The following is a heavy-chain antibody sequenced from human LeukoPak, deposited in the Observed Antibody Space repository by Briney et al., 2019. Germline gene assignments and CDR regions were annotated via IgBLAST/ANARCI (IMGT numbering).Heavy chain of an antibody. J-gene: IGHJ3*02. D-gene: IGHD6-19*01. Sequence: PGGSLTLSCAASGCTFSSYSMSWVRQAPGKGLEWVSAISGSGSSTYYADSVNGRFTISIDNAEHSLHLQMNSLRAGDTAVYYCAKDQIAVDGTGAFDIWGRSTMVTVSS. CDR1: GCTFSSYS. CDR2: ISGSGSST. CDR3: AKDQIAVDGTGAFDI. V-gene: IGHV3-23*01.